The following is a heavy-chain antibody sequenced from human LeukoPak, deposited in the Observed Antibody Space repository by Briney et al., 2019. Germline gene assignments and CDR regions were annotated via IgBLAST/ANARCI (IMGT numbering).Heavy chain of an antibody. J-gene: IGHJ4*02. Sequence: GGSLRLSCAASGFTFSNYNMNWVRQAPGKGLEWVSYISRSGTNIYYADSLKGRFTISRDNAKNSLYLQMNSLRAEDTAVYYCAVLSTGYNDFDYWGQGTLVTVSS. V-gene: IGHV3-48*01. CDR1: GFTFSNYN. CDR3: AVLSTGYNDFDY. CDR2: ISRSGTNI. D-gene: IGHD5-24*01.